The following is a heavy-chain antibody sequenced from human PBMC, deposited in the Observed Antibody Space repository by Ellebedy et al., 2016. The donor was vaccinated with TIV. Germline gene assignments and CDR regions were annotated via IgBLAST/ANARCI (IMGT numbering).Heavy chain of an antibody. CDR3: ARRGSGSPESYYGMDV. J-gene: IGHJ6*02. D-gene: IGHD3-10*01. V-gene: IGHV4-34*01. CDR1: GASFSGYY. Sequence: MPSETLSLTCAVYGASFSGYYWSWIRQPPGKGLEWIGEINHSGSTNYNPSLKSRVTISVDTSKNQFSLKLSSVTAADTAVYYCARRGSGSPESYYGMDVWGQGTTVTVSS. CDR2: INHSGST.